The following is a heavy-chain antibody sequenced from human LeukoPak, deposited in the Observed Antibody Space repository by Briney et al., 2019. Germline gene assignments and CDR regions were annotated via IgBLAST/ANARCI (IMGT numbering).Heavy chain of an antibody. V-gene: IGHV7-4-1*02. CDR3: ARGRLFDGDYFGGYYYYMDV. CDR2: INTNTGNP. Sequence: ASVKVSCKASGYTFTSYAMNWVRQAPGQGLEWMGWINTNTGNPTYAQGFTGRFVFSLDTSVSTAYLQISSLKAEDTAVYYCARGRLFDGDYFGGYYYYMDVWGKGTTVTVSS. J-gene: IGHJ6*03. D-gene: IGHD4-17*01. CDR1: GYTFTSYA.